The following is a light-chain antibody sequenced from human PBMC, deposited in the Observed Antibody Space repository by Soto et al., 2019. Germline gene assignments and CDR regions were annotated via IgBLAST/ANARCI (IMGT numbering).Light chain of an antibody. CDR3: QDYGTSWT. Sequence: EIVLTQSPGTLSLSPGERATLSCRASQSVSSRYLAWYQQTPGQAPRLLIYAASSRATGIPDRFSGSWSGTDFTLTINRLEPDYFAVYYCQDYGTSWTFGQGTKVDIK. J-gene: IGKJ1*01. CDR1: QSVSSRY. V-gene: IGKV3-20*01. CDR2: AAS.